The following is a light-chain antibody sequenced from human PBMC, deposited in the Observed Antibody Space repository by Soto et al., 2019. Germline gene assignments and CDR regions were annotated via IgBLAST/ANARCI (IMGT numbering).Light chain of an antibody. V-gene: IGKV3-11*01. Sequence: EIVLTQSPASLSLSPGERATLSCRASQSVDSHLVWYQQKPGQAPRLLIFGASNRATGIPARFSGSGSGTDFTHAINRLEPNDFAGYYCQQHNDWPITFGQGTRLEIK. J-gene: IGKJ5*01. CDR2: GAS. CDR1: QSVDSH. CDR3: QQHNDWPIT.